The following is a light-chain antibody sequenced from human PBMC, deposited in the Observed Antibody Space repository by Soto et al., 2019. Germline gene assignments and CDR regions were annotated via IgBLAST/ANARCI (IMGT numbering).Light chain of an antibody. J-gene: IGKJ1*01. CDR1: QSVSSN. CDR2: GAS. V-gene: IGKV3-15*01. CDR3: QPPKNWPPWT. Sequence: EIVMTQSPATLSVSPGERATLSCRASQSVSSNLAWYQQKPGQAPRLLIYGASTRATGIPARFSGSGSGTEFPLTISSLQSEEFAVYYCQPPKNWPPWTFGQGTKVEIK.